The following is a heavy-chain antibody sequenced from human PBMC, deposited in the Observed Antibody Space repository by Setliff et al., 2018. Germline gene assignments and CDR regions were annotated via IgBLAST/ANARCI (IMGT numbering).Heavy chain of an antibody. J-gene: IGHJ4*02. V-gene: IGHV4-59*11. CDR3: ARGRIAERPEAIDY. CDR2: IFYSDTA. Sequence: ASETLSLTCTVSGGSIGPHYWSWIRQAPGKGLEWIGHIFYSDTAKYNPSLESRAAISVDSSKNQFSLKLRSVTAADTAVYYCARGRIAERPEAIDYWGQGTPVTVSS. D-gene: IGHD6-6*01. CDR1: GGSIGPHY.